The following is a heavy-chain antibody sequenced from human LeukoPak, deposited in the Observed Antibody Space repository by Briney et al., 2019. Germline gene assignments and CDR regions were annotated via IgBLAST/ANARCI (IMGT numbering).Heavy chain of an antibody. V-gene: IGHV1-69*06. CDR1: GGTFSSYA. CDR2: IIPIFGSA. Sequence: GSSVKVSCKASGGTFSSYAISWVRQAPGQGLEWMGGIIPIFGSANYAQKFQGRVTITADKSTSTAYMELSSLRSEDTAVYYCARSMIVGGKFDYWGQGTLVTVSS. CDR3: ARSMIVGGKFDY. D-gene: IGHD3-22*01. J-gene: IGHJ4*02.